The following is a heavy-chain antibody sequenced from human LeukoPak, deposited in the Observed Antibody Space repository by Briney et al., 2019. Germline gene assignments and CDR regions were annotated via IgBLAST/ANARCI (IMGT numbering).Heavy chain of an antibody. CDR2: IYYSGST. D-gene: IGHD3-22*01. CDR3: ARHVPYNYYDSSGYYYDAFDI. CDR1: GGSISSYY. J-gene: IGHJ3*02. V-gene: IGHV4-59*08. Sequence: SETLSLTCTVSGGSISSYYWSWIRQPPGKGLEWIGYIYYSGSTNYNPSLKSRVTISVDTSKNQFSLKLSSVTAADTAVYYCARHVPYNYYDSSGYYYDAFDIWGQGTMVTVSS.